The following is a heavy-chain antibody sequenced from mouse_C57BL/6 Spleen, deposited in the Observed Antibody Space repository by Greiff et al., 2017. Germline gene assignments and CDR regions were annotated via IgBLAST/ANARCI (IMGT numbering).Heavy chain of an antibody. Sequence: QVQLKQPGAELVRPGSSVKLSCKASGYTFTSYWMDWVKQRPGQGLEWIGNIYPSDSETHYNQKFKDKATLTVDKSSSTAYMQLSSLTSEDSAVYYCARETYYSNSAWFAYWGQGTLVTVSA. D-gene: IGHD2-5*01. V-gene: IGHV1-61*01. J-gene: IGHJ3*01. CDR1: GYTFTSYW. CDR2: IYPSDSET. CDR3: ARETYYSNSAWFAY.